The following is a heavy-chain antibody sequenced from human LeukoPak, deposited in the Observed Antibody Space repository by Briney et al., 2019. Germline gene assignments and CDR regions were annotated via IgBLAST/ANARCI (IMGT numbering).Heavy chain of an antibody. CDR3: AREGYSYGSYYFDY. Sequence: PGGSLRLSCAASGFTFSSYAMHWVRQAPGKGLEWVAVISYDGSNKYYADSAKGRFTISRDNSKNTLYLQMNSLRAEDTAVYYCAREGYSYGSYYFDYWGQGTLVTVSS. CDR2: ISYDGSNK. J-gene: IGHJ4*02. CDR1: GFTFSSYA. D-gene: IGHD5-18*01. V-gene: IGHV3-30-3*01.